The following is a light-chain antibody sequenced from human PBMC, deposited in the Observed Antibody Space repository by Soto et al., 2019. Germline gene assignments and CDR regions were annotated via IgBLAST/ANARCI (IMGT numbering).Light chain of an antibody. J-gene: IGLJ2*01. Sequence: QSALTQPASVSGSPGQSITISCTGTSNDVGGYNYVSWYQQHPGKAPKLMIYDVSNRPSEVSSRFSGSKSGNTASLTISGRQAEDEADYYCSSYTSSSTLVFGGGTKLTVL. CDR1: SNDVGGYNY. CDR3: SSYTSSSTLV. V-gene: IGLV2-14*01. CDR2: DVS.